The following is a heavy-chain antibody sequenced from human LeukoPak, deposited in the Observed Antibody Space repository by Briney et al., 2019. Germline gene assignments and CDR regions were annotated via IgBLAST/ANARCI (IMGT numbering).Heavy chain of an antibody. J-gene: IGHJ3*02. V-gene: IGHV1-69*05. CDR1: GGTFSSYA. Sequence: SVKVSCKASGGTFSSYAISWVRQAPGQGLEWMGGIIPIFGTANYAQKFQGRVTITTDESTSTAYMELSSLRSEDTAVYYCATAKPGYLVAFDIWGQGTMVTVSS. D-gene: IGHD5-12*01. CDR3: ATAKPGYLVAFDI. CDR2: IIPIFGTA.